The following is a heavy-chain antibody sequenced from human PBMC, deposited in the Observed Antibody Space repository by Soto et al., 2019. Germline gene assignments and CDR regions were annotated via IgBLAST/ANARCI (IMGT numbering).Heavy chain of an antibody. Sequence: GGSLRLSCAASGFTFSSYAMSWVRQAPGKGLEWVSAISGSGGSTYYADSVKGRFTISRDNSKNTLYLQMNSLRAEDTAVYYCAKDRFHIAVAGTTSDPASWFDPWGQGTLVTVSS. J-gene: IGHJ5*02. D-gene: IGHD6-19*01. CDR3: AKDRFHIAVAGTTSDPASWFDP. CDR1: GFTFSSYA. V-gene: IGHV3-23*01. CDR2: ISGSGGST.